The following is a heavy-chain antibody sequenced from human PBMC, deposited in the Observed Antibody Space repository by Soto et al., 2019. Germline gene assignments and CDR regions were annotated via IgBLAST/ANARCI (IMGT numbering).Heavy chain of an antibody. CDR3: ARDLEVFDVAVAGEITGYYGMDV. J-gene: IGHJ6*02. D-gene: IGHD6-19*01. V-gene: IGHV1-69*06. CDR1: GGTFSSYA. CDR2: IIPIFGTA. Sequence: QVQLVQSGAEVKKPGSSVKVSCKASGGTFSSYAISWVRQAPGQGLEWMGGIIPIFGTANYAQKFQGRVTITADKSTSTAYMELSSLRSEDTAVYYCARDLEVFDVAVAGEITGYYGMDVWGQGTTVTVSS.